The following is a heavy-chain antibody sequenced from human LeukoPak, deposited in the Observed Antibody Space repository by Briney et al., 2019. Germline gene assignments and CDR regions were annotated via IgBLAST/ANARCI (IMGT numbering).Heavy chain of an antibody. CDR1: GFTFSSYA. CDR3: AKERISFGDGYNSFDY. V-gene: IGHV3-23*01. CDR2: ISGSGGST. J-gene: IGHJ4*02. Sequence: GGSLRLSCAASGFTFSSYAMSWVRQAPGKGLGWVSAISGSGGSTHSADSVKGRFTISRDNSKNTLYLQMNSLRAEDTAVYYCAKERISFGDGYNSFDYWGQGTLVTVSS. D-gene: IGHD5-24*01.